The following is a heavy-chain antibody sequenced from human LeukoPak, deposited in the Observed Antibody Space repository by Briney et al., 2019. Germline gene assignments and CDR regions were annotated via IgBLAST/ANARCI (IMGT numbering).Heavy chain of an antibody. J-gene: IGHJ6*02. CDR1: GFTFSSYS. V-gene: IGHV3-48*02. Sequence: GGSLRLSCAASGFTFSSYSMNWVRQAPGKGLEWVSYISSSSSTIYYADSVKGRFTISRDNAKNSLYLQMNSLRDEDTAVYYCAREYCSSTNCYAHMDVWRQGTTVTVSS. CDR2: ISSSSSTI. CDR3: AREYCSSTNCYAHMDV. D-gene: IGHD2-2*01.